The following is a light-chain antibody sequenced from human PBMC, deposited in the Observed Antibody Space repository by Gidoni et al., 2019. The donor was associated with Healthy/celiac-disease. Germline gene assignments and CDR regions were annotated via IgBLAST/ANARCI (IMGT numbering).Light chain of an antibody. CDR2: GAF. Sequence: EIVMTQSPDTLYVSPGERATLSCRASQSISSDLAWYQQKPGQAHRLLMYGAFNRATGIPARFSGSGSGTEFTLTISSLQSEDFAVYYCQQYNNWPPVTFGQGTRLEIK. CDR1: QSISSD. V-gene: IGKV3-15*01. J-gene: IGKJ5*01. CDR3: QQYNNWPPVT.